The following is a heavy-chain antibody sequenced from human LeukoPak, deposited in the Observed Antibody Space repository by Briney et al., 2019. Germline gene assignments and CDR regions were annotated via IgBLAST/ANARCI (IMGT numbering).Heavy chain of an antibody. CDR3: VRDGGRLNFGNGASFDY. D-gene: IGHD3-10*01. Sequence: GGSLRLSCAASGFTFSSYGMHWVRQAPGKGLEWVAFIRYDGSNKYYADSVKGRFTISRDNSKNTLCLQMNSLRAEDTAVYYCVRDGGRLNFGNGASFDYWGQGTLVTVSS. CDR2: IRYDGSNK. J-gene: IGHJ4*02. CDR1: GFTFSSYG. V-gene: IGHV3-30*02.